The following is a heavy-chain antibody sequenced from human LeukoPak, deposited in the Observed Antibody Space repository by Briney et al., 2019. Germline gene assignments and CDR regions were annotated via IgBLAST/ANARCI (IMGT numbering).Heavy chain of an antibody. V-gene: IGHV4-39*07. J-gene: IGHJ3*02. CDR2: IYYSGST. D-gene: IGHD1-26*01. CDR1: GGSISTSNNY. CDR3: ARWGLLSAFDI. Sequence: SETLSLTCTVSGGSISTSNNYWGWIRQPPGKGLEWIASIYYSGSTYYNPSLKSRVTISVDTSKNQFSLKLNSVTAADTAVYYCARWGLLSAFDIWGQGTMVTVSS.